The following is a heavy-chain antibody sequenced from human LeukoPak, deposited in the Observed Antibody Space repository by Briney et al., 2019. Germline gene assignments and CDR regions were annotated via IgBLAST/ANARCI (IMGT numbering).Heavy chain of an antibody. CDR3: ARGSQLWLRPPFDY. Sequence: GGSLRLSCAASGFTFSSYWMHWVRQAPGKGLVWVSRINSDGSSTSYADSVKGRFTISRDNAKNTLYLQMNSLRAEDTAVYYCARGSQLWLRPPFDYWGQGTLVTVSS. D-gene: IGHD5-18*01. CDR1: GFTFSSYW. CDR2: INSDGSST. J-gene: IGHJ4*02. V-gene: IGHV3-74*01.